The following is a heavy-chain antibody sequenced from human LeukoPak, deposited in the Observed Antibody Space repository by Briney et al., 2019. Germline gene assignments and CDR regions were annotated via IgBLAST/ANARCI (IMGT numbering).Heavy chain of an antibody. CDR2: INHSGST. CDR3: ARGPYGSGSYFDY. D-gene: IGHD3-10*01. CDR1: GGSFNGYY. V-gene: IGHV4-34*01. Sequence: SETLTLTSAVYGGSFNGYYWSWIRQPPGKGLEWIGEINHSGSTNYNPSLKSRVTISVDTSKNQFSLKLSSVTAADTAVYYCARGPYGSGSYFDYGGQGTLVTVSS. J-gene: IGHJ4*02.